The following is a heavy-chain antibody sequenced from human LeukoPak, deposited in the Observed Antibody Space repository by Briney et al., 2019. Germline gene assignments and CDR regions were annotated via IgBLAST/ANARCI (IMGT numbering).Heavy chain of an antibody. CDR1: GGSFSGYY. V-gene: IGHV4-34*01. J-gene: IGHJ4*02. D-gene: IGHD2-2*01. Sequence: SETLSLTCAVYGGSFSGYYWSWIRQPPGKGLEWIGEINHSGSTNYNPSPKSRVTISVDTSKDQFSLKLSSVTAADTAVYYCARTSLGYCSSTSCYVDDYFDYWGQGTLVTVSS. CDR2: INHSGST. CDR3: ARTSLGYCSSTSCYVDDYFDY.